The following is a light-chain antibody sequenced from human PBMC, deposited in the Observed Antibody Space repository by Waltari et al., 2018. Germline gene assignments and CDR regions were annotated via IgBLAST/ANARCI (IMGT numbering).Light chain of an antibody. CDR3: QQYGSSQYT. CDR2: AAS. CDR1: QSVSHNY. J-gene: IGKJ2*01. Sequence: EIVLTQSPGTLSLSQGERATISCRASQSVSHNYLAWYKQKPGKAPSLLIYAASSRVTCIPDSVSVSGSGTDFTLTIIRLEPEDFAVYHCQQYGSSQYTFGQATKLEI. V-gene: IGKV3-20*01.